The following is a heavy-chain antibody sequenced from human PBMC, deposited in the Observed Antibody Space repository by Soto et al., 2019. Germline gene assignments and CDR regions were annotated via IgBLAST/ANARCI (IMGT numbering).Heavy chain of an antibody. Sequence: PSETLSLTCTVSGGSISSYHWSWIRQPPGKGLEWIGYIYYSGSTNYNPSLKSRVTISVDTSKNQFSLNLSSVTAADTAVYYCARVWGGAFDFWGQGTMVTVSS. CDR2: IYYSGST. D-gene: IGHD3-10*01. CDR3: ARVWGGAFDF. J-gene: IGHJ3*01. V-gene: IGHV4-59*01. CDR1: GGSISSYH.